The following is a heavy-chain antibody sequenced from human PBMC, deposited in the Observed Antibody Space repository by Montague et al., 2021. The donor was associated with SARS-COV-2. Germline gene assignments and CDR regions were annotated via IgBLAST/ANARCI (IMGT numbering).Heavy chain of an antibody. V-gene: IGHV4-4*02. D-gene: IGHD4-11*01. Sequence: SETLSLTCAVSGVSITSTNWWSLVRQPPGKGLEWIGEISYGGIATYNPSLKSRATISMDRSMNLFSLKLSSVTAADTAIYYCAGKVLTVPGDYWGQGTPVTVS. CDR2: ISYGGIA. CDR1: GVSITSTNW. J-gene: IGHJ4*02. CDR3: AGKVLTVPGDY.